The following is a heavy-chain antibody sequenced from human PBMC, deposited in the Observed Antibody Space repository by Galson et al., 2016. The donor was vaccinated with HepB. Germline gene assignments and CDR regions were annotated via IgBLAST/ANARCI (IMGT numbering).Heavy chain of an antibody. D-gene: IGHD6-19*01. CDR2: ISYDGGNK. V-gene: IGHV3-30*03. Sequence: SLRLSCAASGFTFSRYGMHWVRQAPGKGLEWVAVISYDGGNKYYADSVKGQFTISRDNSKNTLYLQMNSLRAEDTAVYYCARDSSGWYGIFDYWGQGTLVTVSS. CDR1: GFTFSRYG. CDR3: ARDSSGWYGIFDY. J-gene: IGHJ4*02.